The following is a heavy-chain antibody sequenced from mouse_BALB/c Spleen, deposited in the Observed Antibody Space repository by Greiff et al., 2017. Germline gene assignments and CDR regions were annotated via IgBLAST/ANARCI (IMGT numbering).Heavy chain of an antibody. J-gene: IGHJ3*01. Sequence: VQLLQSGAELVKPGASVKLSCTASGFNIKDTYMHWVKQRPEQGLEWIGRIDPANGNTKYDPKFQGKATITADTSSNTAYLQLSSLTSEDTAVYYCARWDDDGRLAYWGQGTLVTVSA. CDR1: GFNIKDTY. D-gene: IGHD2-4*01. CDR2: IDPANGNT. V-gene: IGHV14-3*02. CDR3: ARWDDDGRLAY.